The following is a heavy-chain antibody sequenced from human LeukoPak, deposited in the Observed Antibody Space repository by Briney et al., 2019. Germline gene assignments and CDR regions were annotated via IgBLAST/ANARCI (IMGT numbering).Heavy chain of an antibody. CDR1: GGSISTYY. V-gene: IGHV4-59*12. CDR2: IYYSGST. Sequence: SETLSLTCSVSGGSISTYYWSWIRQPPGKGLEWIAYIYYSGSTSYSPSLKSRVTISVDTSKNQFSLKLSSVTAADTAVYYCARGPLAAAGTLTYYYYGMDVWGQGTTVTVSS. D-gene: IGHD6-13*01. CDR3: ARGPLAAAGTLTYYYYGMDV. J-gene: IGHJ6*02.